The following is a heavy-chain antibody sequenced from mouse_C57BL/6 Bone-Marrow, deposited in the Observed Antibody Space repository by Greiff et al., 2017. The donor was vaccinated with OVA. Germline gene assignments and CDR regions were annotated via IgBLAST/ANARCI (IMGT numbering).Heavy chain of an antibody. CDR1: GFTFSSYA. V-gene: IGHV5-9-1*02. CDR3: TRDGVYSNYDFCAY. CDR2: ISSGGDYI. J-gene: IGHJ3*01. D-gene: IGHD2-5*01. Sequence: EVMLVESGEGLVKPGGSLKLSCAASGFTFSSYAMSWVRQTPEKRLEWVAYISSGGDYIYYADTVKGRFTISRDNARNTLYLQMSSLKSEDTAMYYCTRDGVYSNYDFCAYWGQGTLVTVSA.